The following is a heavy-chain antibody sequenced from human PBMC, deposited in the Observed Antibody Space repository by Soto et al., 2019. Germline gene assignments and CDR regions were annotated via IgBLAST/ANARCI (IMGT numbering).Heavy chain of an antibody. D-gene: IGHD3-3*01. CDR2: INAGNGNT. CDR3: ARTGYDFWSGSLAY. V-gene: IGHV1-3*01. CDR1: AYTYTSYA. Sequence: ASVKVSFKASAYTYTSYAMHWVRQAPGQRLEWMGWINAGNGNTKYSQKFQGRVTITRDTSASTAYMELSSLRSEDTAVYYCARTGYDFWSGSLAYWGHGTLVTVSS. J-gene: IGHJ4*01.